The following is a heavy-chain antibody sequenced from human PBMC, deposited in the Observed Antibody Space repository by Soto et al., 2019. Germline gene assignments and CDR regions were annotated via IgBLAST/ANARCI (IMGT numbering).Heavy chain of an antibody. D-gene: IGHD3-16*02. Sequence: GGSLRLSCAASGFMFINYAMSWFRQAPGKGLEWVSAISGGGGSTYYADSVKGRFTISRDNSKNTLYLQMNSLRAEDTAVYYCAKVGYDYIWGNYRGPDAFDIWGHGTMVTVSS. CDR2: ISGGGGST. J-gene: IGHJ3*02. CDR1: GFMFINYA. V-gene: IGHV3-23*01. CDR3: AKVGYDYIWGNYRGPDAFDI.